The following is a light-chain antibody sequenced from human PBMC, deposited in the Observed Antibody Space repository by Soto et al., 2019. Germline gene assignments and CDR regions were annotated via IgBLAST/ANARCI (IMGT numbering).Light chain of an antibody. J-gene: IGKJ4*01. V-gene: IGKV1-39*01. CDR1: QNINHY. CDR3: QQSYTTPLT. Sequence: DIPMTQSPSSLSASVGDRVTITCRASQNINHYLNWYQHKPGQAPKVLIYDVFTLQSGVPSRFSGSGSGTFFTLTISSLQPEDLATYYCQQSYTTPLTFGGGTKVEIK. CDR2: DVF.